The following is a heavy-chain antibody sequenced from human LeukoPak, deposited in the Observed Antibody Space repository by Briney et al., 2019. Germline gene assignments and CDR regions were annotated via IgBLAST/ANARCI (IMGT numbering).Heavy chain of an antibody. V-gene: IGHV3-23*01. J-gene: IGHJ4*02. CDR2: ISGSGGST. CDR1: GFTFSSYA. Sequence: PGGSLRLSCAASGFTFSSYAMSWVRQAPGKGLEWVSAISGSGGSTYYADSVKGRFTISRDNSKNTLYLQMNSLRAEDTAVYYCAKDPGVRGYSYALAGYWGQGTLVTVSS. CDR3: AKDPGVRGYSYALAGY. D-gene: IGHD5-18*01.